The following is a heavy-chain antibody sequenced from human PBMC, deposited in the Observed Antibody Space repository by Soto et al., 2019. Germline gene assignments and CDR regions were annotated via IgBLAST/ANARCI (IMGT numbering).Heavy chain of an antibody. D-gene: IGHD5-12*01. V-gene: IGHV3-30*18. CDR1: GFTFSSYG. CDR3: AKGAVAYL. J-gene: IGHJ2*01. Sequence: QVQLVESGGGVVQPGRSLRLSCAASGFTFSSYGMHWVRQAPGKGLEWVAVISYDGSNKYYADSVKGRFTISRDNSKNTRYLHMNSLRAEETAVYYCAKGAVAYLRGRGTLVTVSS. CDR2: ISYDGSNK.